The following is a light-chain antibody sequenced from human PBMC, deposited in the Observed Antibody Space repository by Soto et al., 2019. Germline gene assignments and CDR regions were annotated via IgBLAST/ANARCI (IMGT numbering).Light chain of an antibody. CDR2: AAS. CDR1: QSISNY. Sequence: DIQMTQSPSSLSASVGDRVTITCRASQSISNYLNWYQQKPGKAPKLLIYAASSIQSGVPSRFSGSGSETDFTLTISSLQPDGSATYYCQQSFSPLWTFGQGTKVEV. J-gene: IGKJ1*01. V-gene: IGKV1-39*01. CDR3: QQSFSPLWT.